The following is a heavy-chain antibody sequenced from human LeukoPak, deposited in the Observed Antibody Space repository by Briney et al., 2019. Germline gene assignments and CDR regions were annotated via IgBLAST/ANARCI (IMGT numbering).Heavy chain of an antibody. CDR2: ISGSGGST. Sequence: GGSLRLSCAASGFTFSSYAMSWVRQAPGKGLEWVSAISGSGGSTYYADSVKGRFTISRDNSKNTLYLQMNSLRAEDTAVYYCAKLIVVVVAATGYFDYWGQGTLVTVSS. CDR3: AKLIVVVVAATGYFDY. V-gene: IGHV3-23*01. D-gene: IGHD2-15*01. CDR1: GFTFSSYA. J-gene: IGHJ4*02.